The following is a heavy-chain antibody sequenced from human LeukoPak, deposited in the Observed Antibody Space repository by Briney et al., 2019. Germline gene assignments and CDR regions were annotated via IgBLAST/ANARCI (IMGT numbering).Heavy chain of an antibody. J-gene: IGHJ4*02. Sequence: PGGSLRLSCAASGFTFGSYWMSWVRQAPGKGLKCVADINRDGGEKYHVDSVKGRFTISRDNAKNSLYLQMNSLRTEDTAIYYCARAPEGSGSSYYFDYWGRGILVTVSS. D-gene: IGHD3-10*01. CDR2: INRDGGEK. CDR3: ARAPEGSGSSYYFDY. V-gene: IGHV3-7*01. CDR1: GFTFGSYW.